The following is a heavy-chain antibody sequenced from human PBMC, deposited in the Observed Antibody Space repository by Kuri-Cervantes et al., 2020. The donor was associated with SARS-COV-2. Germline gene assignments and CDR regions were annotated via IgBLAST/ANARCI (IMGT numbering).Heavy chain of an antibody. CDR2: ISWDGGST. Sequence: GGSLRLSCAASGFTFDDYTMHWVRQAPGKGLEWVSLISWDGGSTYYADSVKGRFTISRDNSKNSLYLQMNSLRTEDTALYYCAKDIGGIAYTHGMDVWGKGTTVTVSS. CDR3: AKDIGGIAYTHGMDV. V-gene: IGHV3-43*01. D-gene: IGHD4-23*01. J-gene: IGHJ6*04. CDR1: GFTFDDYT.